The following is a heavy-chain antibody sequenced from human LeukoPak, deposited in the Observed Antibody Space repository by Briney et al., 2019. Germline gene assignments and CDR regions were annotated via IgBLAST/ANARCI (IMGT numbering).Heavy chain of an antibody. J-gene: IGHJ6*02. CDR2: IYTSGST. CDR1: GGSISSGSYY. CDR3: ARDPAPYYGMDV. V-gene: IGHV4-61*02. Sequence: SETLSLTCTVSGGSISSGSYYWSWIRQPAGKGLEWIGRIYTSGSTNYNPSLKGRVTISVDTSKNQFSLKLSSVTAADTAVYYCARDPAPYYGMDVWGQGTTVTVSS.